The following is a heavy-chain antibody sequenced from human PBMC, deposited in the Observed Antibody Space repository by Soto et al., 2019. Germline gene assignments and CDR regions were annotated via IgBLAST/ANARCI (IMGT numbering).Heavy chain of an antibody. D-gene: IGHD3-3*01. V-gene: IGHV2-5*01. CDR3: AHSLPVLRFLEWRAGFDY. CDR1: GFSLSTSGVG. CDR2: IYWNDDN. J-gene: IGHJ4*02. Sequence: QVTLKESGPTLVKPTQTLTLTCTFSGFSLSTSGVGVGWLRQRPGKALEWLALIYWNDDNRYSPSPKSRLTITKDTAKNQVVLTMTNMDPVDTATYYCAHSLPVLRFLEWRAGFDYWGQGTLVTVSS.